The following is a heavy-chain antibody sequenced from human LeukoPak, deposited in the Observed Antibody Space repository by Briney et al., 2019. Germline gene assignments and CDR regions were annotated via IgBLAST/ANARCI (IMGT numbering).Heavy chain of an antibody. V-gene: IGHV3-23*01. CDR2: VNDFGGDA. CDR3: AREIRHDVGFDY. J-gene: IGHJ4*02. Sequence: PGGSLRLSCSASGFTFRTYAMAWVRQAPGKGLEWVSSVNDFGGDAYYADSVRGRFTISRDNSKNTLFLQMNSLRAEDTAVYYCAREIRHDVGFDYWGQGTLVTVSS. D-gene: IGHD1-1*01. CDR1: GFTFRTYA.